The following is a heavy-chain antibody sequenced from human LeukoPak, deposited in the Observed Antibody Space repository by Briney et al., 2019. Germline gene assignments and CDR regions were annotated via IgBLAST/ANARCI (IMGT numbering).Heavy chain of an antibody. J-gene: IGHJ5*02. D-gene: IGHD5-24*01. CDR2: ISPSGGST. V-gene: IGHV1-46*01. Sequence: GASVKVSCKAFGYTFTRYYMHWVRQAPGQGPEWMGVISPSGGSTTYAQKFQGRVTLTRDMSTSTDYLELSSLRSEDTAVYYCARDNSVRDEAWWCNPWGQGTLVTVSS. CDR1: GYTFTRYY. CDR3: ARDNSVRDEAWWCNP.